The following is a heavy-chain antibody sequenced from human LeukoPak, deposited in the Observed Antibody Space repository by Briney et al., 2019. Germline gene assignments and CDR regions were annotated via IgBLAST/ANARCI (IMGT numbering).Heavy chain of an antibody. Sequence: SVKVSCKASGGTFSSYAISWVRQAPGQGLEWMGGIIPIFGTANYAQKFQGRVTITTDESTSTAYMELNSLRAEDTAVYYCAKDGYLEAAAGTYDFDYWGQGTLVTVSS. V-gene: IGHV1-69*05. J-gene: IGHJ4*02. CDR2: IIPIFGTA. D-gene: IGHD6-13*01. CDR3: AKDGYLEAAAGTYDFDY. CDR1: GGTFSSYA.